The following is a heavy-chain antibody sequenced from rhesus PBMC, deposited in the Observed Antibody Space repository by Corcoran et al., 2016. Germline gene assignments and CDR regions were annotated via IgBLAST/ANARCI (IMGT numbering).Heavy chain of an antibody. CDR2: IDGNRAKP. Sequence: QVKLQQWGEGLVKPSETLSLTCAVYGGSISGYYWSWIRQPPGKGLEWIGNIDGNRAKPNYHPSLKNRVTNSKDTSTKQFSLNRSVGTAAAPAMDDCAKLVIGGDVWGRGVLVIVSS. V-gene: IGHV4-73*01. D-gene: IGHD7-45*01. CDR3: AKLVIGGDV. CDR1: GGSISGYY. J-gene: IGHJ5-2*02.